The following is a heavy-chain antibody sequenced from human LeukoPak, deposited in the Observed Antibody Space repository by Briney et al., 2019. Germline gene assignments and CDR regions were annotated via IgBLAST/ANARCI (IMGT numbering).Heavy chain of an antibody. J-gene: IGHJ4*02. Sequence: SVKVSCMASGGSFRNYAISGVRQAPGQGLEWLGRVIPILDVANYAQKLQGRITITADRSTATAYMEVTSLRSEDTAVYFCAGDVVAGPDPDGGTGSHRYFDIWGQGTLVIVSS. V-gene: IGHV1-69*04. CDR2: VIPILDVA. D-gene: IGHD2-8*02. CDR3: AGDVVAGPDPDGGTGSHRYFDI. CDR1: GGSFRNYA.